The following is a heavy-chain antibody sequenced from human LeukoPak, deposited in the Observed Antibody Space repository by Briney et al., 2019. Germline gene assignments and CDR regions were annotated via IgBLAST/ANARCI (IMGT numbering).Heavy chain of an antibody. CDR3: ARGDSRLGSVIDY. V-gene: IGHV1-8*01. Sequence: ASVKVSCKASGYTFTSYDINWVRQATGQGLEWMGWMNPNSGNTGYAQKFQGRVTVTRNTSISTAYMELSSLRSEDTAVYYCARGDSRLGSVIDYWGQGTLVTVSS. CDR1: GYTFTSYD. D-gene: IGHD3-10*01. J-gene: IGHJ4*02. CDR2: MNPNSGNT.